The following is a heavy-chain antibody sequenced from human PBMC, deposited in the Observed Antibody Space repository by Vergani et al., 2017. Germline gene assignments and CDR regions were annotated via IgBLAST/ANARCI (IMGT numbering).Heavy chain of an antibody. Sequence: QVQLVQSGAEVKKPGASVKVSCKASGYTFTSYAMHWVRQAPGQRLEWMGWINAGNGNTKYSQKFQGRVTITRDTSASTASMELSSLRSEDTAVYYCARDGRGSSGWYGNWFDPWGQGTLVTVSS. J-gene: IGHJ5*02. CDR1: GYTFTSYA. CDR2: INAGNGNT. CDR3: ARDGRGSSGWYGNWFDP. V-gene: IGHV1-3*01. D-gene: IGHD6-19*01.